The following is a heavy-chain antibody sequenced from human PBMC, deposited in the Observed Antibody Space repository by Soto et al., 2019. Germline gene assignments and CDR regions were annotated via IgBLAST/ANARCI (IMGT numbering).Heavy chain of an antibody. Sequence: GSLRLSCAASGFTFSSYAMHWVRQAPGKGLEYVSAISSNGGSTYYANSVKGRFTISRDNSKNTLYLQMGSLRAEDMAVYYCAARSNYYDTQSAFDIWGQGTMVTVSS. CDR2: ISSNGGST. D-gene: IGHD3-9*01. J-gene: IGHJ3*02. V-gene: IGHV3-64*01. CDR3: AARSNYYDTQSAFDI. CDR1: GFTFSSYA.